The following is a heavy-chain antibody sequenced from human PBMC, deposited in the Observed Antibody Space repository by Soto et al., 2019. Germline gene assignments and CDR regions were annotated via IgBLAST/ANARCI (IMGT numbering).Heavy chain of an antibody. Sequence: PGGSRRLSCSASGFTFSSYAMSWVRHAPGKGLEWVSAISGSGGSTYYADSVKGRFTISRYKSKNTLYLQMDSLRAEDTAVYDCAPEDTAMVFDYWGQGTLVTVSS. CDR1: GFTFSSYA. V-gene: IGHV3-23*01. J-gene: IGHJ4*02. CDR3: APEDTAMVFDY. D-gene: IGHD5-18*01. CDR2: ISGSGGST.